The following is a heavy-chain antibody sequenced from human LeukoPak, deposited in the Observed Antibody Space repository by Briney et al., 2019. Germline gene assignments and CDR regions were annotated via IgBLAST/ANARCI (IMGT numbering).Heavy chain of an antibody. Sequence: GGSLRLSCAASGFTFSDYYMSWIRQAPGKGLEWVSYIAPSSSYADYTDSVTGRFTISRDNAKNSLYLHMNSLRAEGTAVYYCARGHYIMDVWGQGTTVTVSS. J-gene: IGHJ6*02. CDR1: GFTFSDYY. CDR3: ARGHYIMDV. V-gene: IGHV3-11*03. CDR2: IAPSSSYA.